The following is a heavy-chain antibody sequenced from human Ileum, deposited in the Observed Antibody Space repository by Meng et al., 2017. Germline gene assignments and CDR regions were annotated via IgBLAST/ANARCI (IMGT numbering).Heavy chain of an antibody. V-gene: IGHV1-18*01. J-gene: IGHJ4*02. Sequence: QGQRGQSGVEGQKPGASVRVACKASGYTFTRSGRSWGRQAPGQGLEWMGWISPYNGNTNYAQKVQGRLTVTTDTSTSTAYMELRSLRSADTAVYYCARGDSSNRGFDYWGQGTLVTVSS. D-gene: IGHD6-19*01. CDR3: ARGDSSNRGFDY. CDR2: ISPYNGNT. CDR1: GYTFTRSG.